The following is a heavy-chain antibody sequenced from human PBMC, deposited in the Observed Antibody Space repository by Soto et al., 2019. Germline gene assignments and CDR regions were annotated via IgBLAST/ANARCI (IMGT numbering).Heavy chain of an antibody. Sequence: PGESPKISCQASGYSFTTYWISWVRQMPGKGLECMGRIDPTDSYTDYGPSFEGHVTMSVDRSINTAYLEWSSLKASDSAMYYCARPSTGTAMVRYWGQGTLVTVSS. J-gene: IGHJ4*02. CDR3: ARPSTGTAMVRY. V-gene: IGHV5-10-1*01. D-gene: IGHD5-18*01. CDR2: IDPTDSYT. CDR1: GYSFTTYW.